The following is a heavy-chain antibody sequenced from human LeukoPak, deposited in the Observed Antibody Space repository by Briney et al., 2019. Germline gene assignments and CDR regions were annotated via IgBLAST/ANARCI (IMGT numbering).Heavy chain of an antibody. CDR2: IKEDGREK. J-gene: IGHJ4*02. CDR1: GFTFSSLW. V-gene: IGHV3-7*03. D-gene: IGHD3-9*01. CDR3: ARDHYFAEDY. Sequence: GGSLRLSCAASGFTFSSLWMSWVRQAPGKGLEWVANIKEDGREKYYVDSVKGRFTVSRDNAKNSLYLQMNNLRAEDTAVYYCARDHYFAEDYWGQGTLVTVSS.